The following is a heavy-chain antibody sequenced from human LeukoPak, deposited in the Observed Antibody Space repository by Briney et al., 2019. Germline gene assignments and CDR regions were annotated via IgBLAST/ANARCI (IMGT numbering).Heavy chain of an antibody. CDR3: ARDFYYDSSGYYKPNFDY. V-gene: IGHV3-7*01. J-gene: IGHJ4*02. Sequence: GGSLRLSCAASGFTFSSYWMSWVRQAPGKRLEWVANIKQDGSEKYYVDSVKGRFTISRDNAKNSLYLQMNSLRAEDTAVYYCARDFYYDSSGYYKPNFDYWGQGTLVTVSS. CDR1: GFTFSSYW. CDR2: IKQDGSEK. D-gene: IGHD3-22*01.